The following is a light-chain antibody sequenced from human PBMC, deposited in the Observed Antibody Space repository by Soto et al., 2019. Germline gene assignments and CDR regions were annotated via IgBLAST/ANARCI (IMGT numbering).Light chain of an antibody. J-gene: IGKJ1*01. CDR2: GAS. CDR3: QQYDQWWT. Sequence: EIVLTQSPGTLSLSPGERATLSCRASQSVSYYLAWYQQKPGQAPRLLVYGASIRATGIPARFSGSGSGTEYSLTISSLQSEDFGVYFCQQYDQWWTFGQGTKVDIK. V-gene: IGKV3-15*01. CDR1: QSVSYY.